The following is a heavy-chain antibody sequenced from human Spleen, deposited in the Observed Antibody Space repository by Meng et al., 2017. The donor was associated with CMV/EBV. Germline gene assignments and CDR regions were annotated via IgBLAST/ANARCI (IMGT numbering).Heavy chain of an antibody. D-gene: IGHD3-3*01. CDR2: ISNGGVI. CDR1: GASISTSNW. J-gene: IGHJ4*02. CDR3: ATRNYDFWRPLDD. Sequence: VSGASISTSNWWNWVRQSPGTGLQGIAEISNGGVINSNPSLKTRLSISLDKSKNQFSLNLNSVTAADSAIYYCATRNYDFWRPLDDWGQGILVTVSS. V-gene: IGHV4-4*02.